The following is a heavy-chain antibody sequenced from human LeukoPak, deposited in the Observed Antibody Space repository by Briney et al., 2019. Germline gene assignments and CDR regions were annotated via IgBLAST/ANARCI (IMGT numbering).Heavy chain of an antibody. J-gene: IGHJ6*02. CDR3: ARRSEERLPERFRHYYYGMDV. D-gene: IGHD4-11*01. V-gene: IGHV4-31*03. CDR2: IYHSGST. Sequence: RSSQTLSLTCTVSGDSISSGNYYWNWIRQHPGKGLEWIGYIYHSGSTSYNPSLKSRVTMSVDTSKNQFSLSLSSVTAADTAVYYCARRSEERLPERFRHYYYGMDVWGQGTTVTVSS. CDR1: GDSISSGNYY.